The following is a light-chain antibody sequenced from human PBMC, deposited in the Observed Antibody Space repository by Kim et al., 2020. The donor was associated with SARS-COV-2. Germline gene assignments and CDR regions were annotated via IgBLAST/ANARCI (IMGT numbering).Light chain of an antibody. Sequence: SASVGDRVTITCRASQSISSWLAWYQQKPGKAPKFLIYKASNLESGVPSRFSGSGSGTEFTLTISSLQPDDFATYYCQQYKSYPYTFGQGTKLEIK. V-gene: IGKV1-5*03. CDR3: QQYKSYPYT. J-gene: IGKJ2*01. CDR1: QSISSW. CDR2: KAS.